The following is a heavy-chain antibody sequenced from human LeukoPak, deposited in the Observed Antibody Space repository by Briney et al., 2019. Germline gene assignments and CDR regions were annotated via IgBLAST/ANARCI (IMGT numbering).Heavy chain of an antibody. D-gene: IGHD3-22*01. V-gene: IGHV4-59*12. CDR1: GGSISSYY. Sequence: SETLSLTCTVSGGSISSYYWSWIRQPPGKGLEWIGYIYYSGSTNYNPSLQSRVTISVDTSKNQFSLKLSSVTAADTAVYYCARDLLRGYDSSGYIRDNWFDPWGQGTLVTVSS. J-gene: IGHJ5*02. CDR2: IYYSGST. CDR3: ARDLLRGYDSSGYIRDNWFDP.